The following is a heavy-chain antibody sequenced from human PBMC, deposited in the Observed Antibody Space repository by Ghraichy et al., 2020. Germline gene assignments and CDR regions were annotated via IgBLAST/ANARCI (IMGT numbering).Heavy chain of an antibody. D-gene: IGHD5/OR15-5a*01. CDR2: ISAYNGNT. CDR3: ARDLRFIYAFDI. J-gene: IGHJ3*02. Sequence: ASVKVSCKAAGYTFTSYGISWVRQAPGQGLEWMGWISAYNGNTNYAQKLQGRVTMTTDTSTSTAYMELRSLRSDDTAVYYCARDLRFIYAFDIWGQGTMVTVSS. V-gene: IGHV1-18*01. CDR1: GYTFTSYG.